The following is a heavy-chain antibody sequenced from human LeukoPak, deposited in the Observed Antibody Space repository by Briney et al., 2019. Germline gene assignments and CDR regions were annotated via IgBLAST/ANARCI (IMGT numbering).Heavy chain of an antibody. D-gene: IGHD6-13*01. CDR2: IIPIFGTA. J-gene: IGHJ5*02. CDR3: ARDRVSSSWYPHNWFDP. CDR1: GGTFSSYA. Sequence: GASVKVSCKASGGTFSSYAISWVRQAPGQGLEWMGGIIPIFGTANYAQKFQGRVTITADESTSTAYMELSRLRSDDTAVYYCARDRVSSSWYPHNWFDPWGQGTLVTVSS. V-gene: IGHV1-69*13.